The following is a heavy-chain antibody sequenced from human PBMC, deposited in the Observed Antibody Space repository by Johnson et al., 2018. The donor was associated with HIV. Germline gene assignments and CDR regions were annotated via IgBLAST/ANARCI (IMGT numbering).Heavy chain of an antibody. Sequence: VESGGGLVQPGRSLRLSCTASGFTFDDYGMSWVRQAPGKGLEWVSGINWNGGSTHHADSVTGRFTISRDNAKNSLYLQMNSLRAEDTALYYCAREGLKIAHDAFDILGQGTMVTVSS. CDR3: AREGLKIAHDAFDI. D-gene: IGHD2-15*01. J-gene: IGHJ3*02. CDR2: INWNGGST. CDR1: GFTFDDYG. V-gene: IGHV3-20*04.